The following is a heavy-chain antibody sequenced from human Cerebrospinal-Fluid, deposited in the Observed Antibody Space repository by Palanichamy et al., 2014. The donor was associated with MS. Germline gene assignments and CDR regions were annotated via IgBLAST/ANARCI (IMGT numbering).Heavy chain of an antibody. CDR2: INTGNGKT. D-gene: IGHD4-23*01. V-gene: IGHV1-3*04. CDR3: ARDRSHLQLPDAFDI. Sequence: QVQLVQSGAEVKKPGASVKVSCKASGYIFSDYAIHWVRQAPGQNFEWMGWINTGNGKTQYSQKFQGRVTIIRDTSANTAYLDVGSLRSEDTAVYYCARDRSHLQLPDAFDIWGQGTMVTVSA. J-gene: IGHJ3*02. CDR1: GYIFSDYA.